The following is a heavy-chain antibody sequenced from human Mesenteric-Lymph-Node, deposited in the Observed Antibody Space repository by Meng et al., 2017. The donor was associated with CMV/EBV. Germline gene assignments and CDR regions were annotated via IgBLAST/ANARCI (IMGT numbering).Heavy chain of an antibody. CDR3: AKDSRAGATVWGFDS. CDR1: GFTFDGYA. Sequence: SLKISCAASGFTFDGYAMHWVRQAPGKGLEWVSGISWNSGSIGYADSVKGRFTISRDNAKNSLYLQMNSLRVEDTALYYCAKDSRAGATVWGFDSWGQGIVVTVSS. J-gene: IGHJ4*02. D-gene: IGHD1-14*01. CDR2: ISWNSGSI. V-gene: IGHV3-9*01.